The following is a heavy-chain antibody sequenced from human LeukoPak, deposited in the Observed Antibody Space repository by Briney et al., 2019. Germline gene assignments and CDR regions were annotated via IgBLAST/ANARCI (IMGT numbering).Heavy chain of an antibody. J-gene: IGHJ4*02. CDR1: GGSISSYY. D-gene: IGHD3-10*01. Sequence: SETLSLTCTVSGGSISSYYWSWIRQPAGKGLEWIGRIYTSGSTNYNPSLKSRVTISVDSSKNQFSLKLSSVTAADTAVYHCARQEGVSYFSSGSYFDSWGQGALVTVSS. CDR3: ARQEGVSYFSSGSYFDS. V-gene: IGHV4-4*07. CDR2: IYTSGST.